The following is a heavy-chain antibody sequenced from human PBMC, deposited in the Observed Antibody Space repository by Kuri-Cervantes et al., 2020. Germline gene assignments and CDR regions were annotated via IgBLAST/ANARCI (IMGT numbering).Heavy chain of an antibody. CDR2: ISRSGSTI. CDR1: RFTFSDYY. V-gene: IGHV3-11*04. CDR3: ARTIQVWTKAEGY. D-gene: IGHD3/OR15-3a*01. Sequence: SLKISCAASRFTFSDYYMNWIRQAPGKGLEWVSYISRSGSTIYYADSVKGRFTVSRDYAKNSLYLQMNSLRAEDTAVYYCARTIQVWTKAEGYWGQGTLVTVSS. J-gene: IGHJ4*02.